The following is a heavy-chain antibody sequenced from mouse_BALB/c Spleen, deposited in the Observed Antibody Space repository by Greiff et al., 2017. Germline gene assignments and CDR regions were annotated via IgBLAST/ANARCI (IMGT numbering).Heavy chain of an antibody. CDR1: GFTFSDYY. CDR2: ISDGGSYT. CDR3: ARDGNYVDWFAY. D-gene: IGHD2-1*01. V-gene: IGHV5-4*02. J-gene: IGHJ3*01. Sequence: EVKVEESGGGLVKPGGSLKLSCAASGFTFSDYYMYWVRQTPEKRLEWVATISDGGSYTYYPDSVKGRFTISRDNAKNNLYLQMSSLKSEDTAMYYCARDGNYVDWFAYWGQGTLVTVSA.